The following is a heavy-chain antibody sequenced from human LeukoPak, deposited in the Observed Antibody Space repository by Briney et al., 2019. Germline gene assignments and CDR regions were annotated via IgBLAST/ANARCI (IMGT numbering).Heavy chain of an antibody. J-gene: IGHJ6*03. D-gene: IGHD1-26*01. CDR1: GFTFSSYA. CDR3: AKDQWELGGYYYYMDV. V-gene: IGHV3-30*02. Sequence: GRSLRLSCAASGFTFSSYAMHWVRQAPGKGLEWVAFIRYDGSSKYYAGSVKGRFTISRDNSKNTLYLQMNSLRAEDTAVYYCAKDQWELGGYYYYMDVWGKGTTVTVSS. CDR2: IRYDGSSK.